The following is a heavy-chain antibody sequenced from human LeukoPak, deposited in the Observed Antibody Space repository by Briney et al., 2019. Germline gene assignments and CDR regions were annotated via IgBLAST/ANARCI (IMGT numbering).Heavy chain of an antibody. Sequence: VASVKVSCKASGYTFTSYDINWVRQATGQGLEWMGWMNPNSGNTGHAQKFQGRVTMTRNTSISTAYMELSSLRSEDTAVYYCARNFARRYCSGGSCYSHYYYGMDVWGQGTTVTVSS. D-gene: IGHD2-15*01. CDR2: MNPNSGNT. CDR3: ARNFARRYCSGGSCYSHYYYGMDV. CDR1: GYTFTSYD. V-gene: IGHV1-8*01. J-gene: IGHJ6*02.